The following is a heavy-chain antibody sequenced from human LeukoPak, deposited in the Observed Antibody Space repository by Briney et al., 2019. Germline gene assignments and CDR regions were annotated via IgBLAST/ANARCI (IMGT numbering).Heavy chain of an antibody. D-gene: IGHD6-19*01. CDR1: GGSISSYY. V-gene: IGHV4-59*01. Sequence: SETLSLTCTVSGGSISSYYWSWIRQPPGKGLEWIGYIYYTGTTNYNPSLNSRVTISVDTSKNQFSLKLSSVTAADTAVYYCARVNSAWYGALDYWGQGTLVTVSS. CDR2: IYYTGTT. J-gene: IGHJ4*02. CDR3: ARVNSAWYGALDY.